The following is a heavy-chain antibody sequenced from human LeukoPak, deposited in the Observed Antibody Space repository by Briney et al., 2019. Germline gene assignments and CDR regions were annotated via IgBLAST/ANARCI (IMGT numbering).Heavy chain of an antibody. V-gene: IGHV4-39*07. CDR3: ARGARRYDSSPFLADY. CDR2: ISYIGST. CDR1: GGSISSGDYY. Sequence: SETLSLTCTVSGGSISSGDYYWSWIRPPPGKGLEWIGSISYIGSTYYNPSLKSRVTISVDTSKDQFSLKLSSVTAAETAVYYCARGARRYDSSPFLADYWGQGTLVTVSS. D-gene: IGHD3-22*01. J-gene: IGHJ4*02.